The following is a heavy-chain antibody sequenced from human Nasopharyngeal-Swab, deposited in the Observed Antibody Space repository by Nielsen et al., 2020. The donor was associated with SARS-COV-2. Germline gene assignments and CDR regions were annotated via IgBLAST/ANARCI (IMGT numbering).Heavy chain of an antibody. D-gene: IGHD3-16*02. V-gene: IGHV5-51*01. CDR1: RYSSTSYW. J-gene: IGHJ6*02. Sequence: KVSCKGSRYSSTSYWIGWVRQLPGKGLDWMGIIYPGYSDTRYSPSLQGQVTNPADKSINTAYLQWSSLKASDTAMYYCARAKAMITFGGVIVSDYYYGMDVWGQGTTVTVSS. CDR3: ARAKAMITFGGVIVSDYYYGMDV. CDR2: IYPGYSDT.